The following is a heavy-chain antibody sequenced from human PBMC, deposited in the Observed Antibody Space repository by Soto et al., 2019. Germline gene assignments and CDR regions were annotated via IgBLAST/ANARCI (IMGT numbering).Heavy chain of an antibody. CDR1: GFSLSTSGVG. CDR3: THSSYDSGSYLDYFDY. V-gene: IGHV2-5*02. J-gene: IGHJ4*02. CDR2: IYWDDDK. D-gene: IGHD3-10*01. Sequence: QITLKESGPMLVKPTQTLKLTCTFSGFSLSTSGVGVGWIRQPPGKALEWLALIYWDDDKRYSPSLKSRLTITNDTSKNQVVLTMTNMDPVDTATYYCTHSSYDSGSYLDYFDYWGQGTLVTVSS.